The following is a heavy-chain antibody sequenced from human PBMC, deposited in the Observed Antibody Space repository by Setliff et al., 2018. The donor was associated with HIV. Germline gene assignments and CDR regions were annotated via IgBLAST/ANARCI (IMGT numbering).Heavy chain of an antibody. CDR3: ARGVKGIATTGKYYFDY. J-gene: IGHJ4*02. D-gene: IGHD6-13*01. V-gene: IGHV1-2*06. CDR2: INPDSRGT. CDR1: GYAFTDYS. Sequence: ASVKVSCKASGYAFTDYSIHWVRQAPGQGLEWVGRINPDSRGTNYAQNFQGRVTMTRDTSVSTAYMELSRLKSDDTAVFYCARGVKGIATTGKYYFDYWGQGTLVTVSS.